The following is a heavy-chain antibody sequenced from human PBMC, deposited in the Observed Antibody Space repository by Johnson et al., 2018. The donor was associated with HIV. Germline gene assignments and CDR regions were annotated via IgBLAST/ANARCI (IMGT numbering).Heavy chain of an antibody. V-gene: IGHV3-30-3*01. CDR3: ARGLRGFSYGTPFGAFDI. CDR2: ISYDGSNK. J-gene: IGHJ3*02. Sequence: QVQLVESGGGVVPPGRSLRLSCAASGFSFTSYTLHWVRQAPGKGLEWVAVISYDGSNKYYADSVKGRFTISRDNSKNTLYLQMNSLRAEDTAVYYCARGLRGFSYGTPFGAFDIWGQGTMVTVSS. D-gene: IGHD5-18*01. CDR1: GFSFTSYT.